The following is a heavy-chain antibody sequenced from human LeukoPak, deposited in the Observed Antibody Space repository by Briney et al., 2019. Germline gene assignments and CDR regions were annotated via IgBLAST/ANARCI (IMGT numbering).Heavy chain of an antibody. Sequence: SQTLSLTCTVSGGSISSGGYYWSCIRQPPGKGLEWIGYIYHSGSTYYNPSLKSRVTISVDRSKNQFSLKLSSVTAADTAVYYCARDRIAARSFDYWGQGTLVTVSS. CDR3: ARDRIAARSFDY. D-gene: IGHD6-6*01. J-gene: IGHJ4*02. CDR1: GGSISSGGYY. CDR2: IYHSGST. V-gene: IGHV4-30-2*01.